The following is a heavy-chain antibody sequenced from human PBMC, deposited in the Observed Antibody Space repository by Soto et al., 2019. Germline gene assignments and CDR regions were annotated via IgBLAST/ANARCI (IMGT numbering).Heavy chain of an antibody. V-gene: IGHV6-1*01. CDR1: GDSVSSNSAA. CDR2: TYYRSKWYN. D-gene: IGHD4-4*01. J-gene: IGHJ6*02. Sequence: SQTLSLTCAISGDSVSSNSAAWNWIRQSPSRGLEWLGRTYYRSKWYNDYAVSVKSRITINPDTSKNQFSLQLNSVTPEDTAVYYCARDGANEYSNSYYYYGMDVWGQGTTVTVSS. CDR3: ARDGANEYSNSYYYYGMDV.